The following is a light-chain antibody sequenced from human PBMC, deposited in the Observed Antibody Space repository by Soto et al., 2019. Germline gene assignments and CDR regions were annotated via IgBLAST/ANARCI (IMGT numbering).Light chain of an antibody. CDR2: GAS. CDR1: QSISRY. Sequence: EIVLTQSPATLSLSPGERATLSCRASQSISRYLAWYQQKPGQAPRLLIYGASSRATGIPDRFSGSGSGTDFTLTISRLEPYDFAVYYCQQYGSSPWTFGQGTKV. V-gene: IGKV3-20*01. CDR3: QQYGSSPWT. J-gene: IGKJ1*01.